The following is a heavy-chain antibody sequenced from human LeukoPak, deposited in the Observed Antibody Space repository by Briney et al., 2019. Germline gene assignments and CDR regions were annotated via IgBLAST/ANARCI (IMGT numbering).Heavy chain of an antibody. Sequence: SETLSLTSTVSGGSISSYYWSWIRQPPGKGLERIGYIYYSGSTNYNPSLKSRVTISVDTSKNQFSLKLSSVTAADTAVYYCARTEYYYDSSGYYYWGQGTLVTVSS. CDR1: GGSISSYY. D-gene: IGHD3-22*01. CDR3: ARTEYYYDSSGYYY. CDR2: IYYSGST. V-gene: IGHV4-59*01. J-gene: IGHJ4*02.